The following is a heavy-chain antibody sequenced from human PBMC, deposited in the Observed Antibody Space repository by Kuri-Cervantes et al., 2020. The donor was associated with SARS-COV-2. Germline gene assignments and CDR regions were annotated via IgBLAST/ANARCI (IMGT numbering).Heavy chain of an antibody. D-gene: IGHD1-26*01. V-gene: IGHV1-69*06. CDR2: IIPIFGTA. J-gene: IGHJ4*02. CDR1: GYTFTGYY. Sequence: SVKVSCKASGYTFTGYYIHWVRQAPGQGLEWMGRIIPIFGTANYAQKFQGRVTITADKSTSTAYMELSSLRSEDTAVYYCARDLGGSYVDYWGQGTLVTVSS. CDR3: ARDLGGSYVDY.